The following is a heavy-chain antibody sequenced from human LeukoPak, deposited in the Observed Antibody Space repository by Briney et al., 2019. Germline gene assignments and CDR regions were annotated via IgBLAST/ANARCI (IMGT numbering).Heavy chain of an antibody. CDR2: IRSDSDGGVT. V-gene: IGHV3-15*01. CDR1: GFNFRNAW. CDR3: ARDLIIPAYSSGWYPLDY. D-gene: IGHD6-19*01. J-gene: IGHJ4*02. Sequence: GGSLRLSCTASGFNFRNAWMCWVRQAPGKGLEWVGLIRSDSDGGVTQYGTPVKGRFTISRDNAKNSLYLQMNSLRAEDTAVYYCARDLIIPAYSSGWYPLDYWGQGTLVTVSS.